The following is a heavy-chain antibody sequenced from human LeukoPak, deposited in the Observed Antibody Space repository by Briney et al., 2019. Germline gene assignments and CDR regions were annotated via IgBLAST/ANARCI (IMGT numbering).Heavy chain of an antibody. CDR2: VTYSGGT. J-gene: IGHJ6*03. D-gene: IGHD2-15*01. V-gene: IGHV4-59*01. Sequence: PSETLSLTCSVSGDSISTYYWSWVRQPPGKGLEWIGFVTYSGGTNYHPSLKSRVAISVDTSKNQVSLKLSSVTAADTAVYYCARLAIRRLGGSGLYYTDVWGKGTTVTVSS. CDR3: ARLAIRRLGGSGLYYTDV. CDR1: GDSISTYY.